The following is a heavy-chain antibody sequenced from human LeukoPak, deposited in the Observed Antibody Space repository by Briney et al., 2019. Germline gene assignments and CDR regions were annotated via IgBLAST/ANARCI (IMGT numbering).Heavy chain of an antibody. J-gene: IGHJ5*02. CDR2: MNPNSGNT. D-gene: IGHD2-15*01. CDR3: ARAIRYCSGGSPCWFDP. CDR1: GYTFTSYD. V-gene: IGHV1-8*01. Sequence: GASVKVSCKASGYTFTSYDINWVRQATGQGLEWMGWMNPNSGNTGYAQKFQGRVTMTRNTSISTAYMELSSLRSEDMAVYYCARAIRYCSGGSPCWFDPWGQGTLVTVSS.